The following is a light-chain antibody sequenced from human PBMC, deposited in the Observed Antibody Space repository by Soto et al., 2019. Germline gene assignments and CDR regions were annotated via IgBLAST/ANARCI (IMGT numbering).Light chain of an antibody. CDR2: AAS. Sequence: DIQMTQSPSSLSASVGDGVTITCRASQYISSYLNWYQQKPGKAPKLLIYAASSLQSGVPRRFSGSGSATDFTLNISSLQPEDFATYFCQQSYSSFPCTFGQGTKVEIE. CDR1: QYISSY. J-gene: IGKJ1*01. CDR3: QQSYSSFPCT. V-gene: IGKV1-39*01.